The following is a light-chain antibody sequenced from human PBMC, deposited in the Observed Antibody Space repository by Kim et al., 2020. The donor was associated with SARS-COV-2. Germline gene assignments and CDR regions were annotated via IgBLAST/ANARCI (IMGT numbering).Light chain of an antibody. Sequence: PGERATRSCRASQSVSSTSLAWYQLRPGQAPRRLIFGASSRAAGIPDRFSGSGSGTDFTLTVSRLEPEDFAVYYCQQYGNSPPITFGPGTRLEIK. CDR1: QSVSSTS. CDR2: GAS. V-gene: IGKV3-20*01. J-gene: IGKJ5*01. CDR3: QQYGNSPPIT.